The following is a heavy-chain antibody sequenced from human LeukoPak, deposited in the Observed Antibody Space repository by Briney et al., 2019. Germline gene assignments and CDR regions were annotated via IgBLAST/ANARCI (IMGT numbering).Heavy chain of an antibody. CDR3: ARQRLYSSGLNAFDI. D-gene: IGHD6-19*01. CDR2: IYYSGST. CDR1: GGSISSSSYY. Sequence: SETLSLTCTVSGGSISSSSYYWGWIRQPPGKGLEWIGSIYYSGSTYYNPSLESRVTISVDTSKNQFSLKLSSVTAADTAVYYCARQRLYSSGLNAFDIWGQGTMVTVSS. J-gene: IGHJ3*02. V-gene: IGHV4-39*01.